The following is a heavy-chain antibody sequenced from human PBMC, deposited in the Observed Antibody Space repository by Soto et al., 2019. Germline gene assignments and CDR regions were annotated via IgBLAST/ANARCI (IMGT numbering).Heavy chain of an antibody. CDR1: GGSISNYY. D-gene: IGHD3-3*01. J-gene: IGHJ4*02. Sequence: SETLSLTCTVSGGSISNYYCNWIRQPAGKGLEWIGRIDTSGSTNYNPPLKSRVTMSVDTSKQEFSLKLSSVTAADTALYYCARGGQDFWSGPFDYWGRGALVTVSS. CDR2: IDTSGST. CDR3: ARGGQDFWSGPFDY. V-gene: IGHV4-4*07.